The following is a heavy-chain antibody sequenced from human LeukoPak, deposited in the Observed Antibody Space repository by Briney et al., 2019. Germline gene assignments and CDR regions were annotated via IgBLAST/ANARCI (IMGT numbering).Heavy chain of an antibody. Sequence: SQTLSLTCAISGDSFSSNSVTWNWIRQSPSRGLEWLGRTYYRSTWYNDYAVSVKSRITINPDTSKNQFSLQLNSVTPEDTAVYYCATGAARRFDIWGQGTMVTVSS. D-gene: IGHD6-6*01. CDR1: GDSFSSNSVT. CDR2: TYYRSTWYN. CDR3: ATGAARRFDI. J-gene: IGHJ3*02. V-gene: IGHV6-1*01.